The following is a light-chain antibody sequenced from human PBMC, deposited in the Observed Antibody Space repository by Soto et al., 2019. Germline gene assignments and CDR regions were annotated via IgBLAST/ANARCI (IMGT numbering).Light chain of an antibody. CDR3: QHHDSYSPSWP. CDR2: MAS. CDR1: QYISNY. J-gene: IGKJ1*01. V-gene: IGKV1-5*03. Sequence: DIQVTQSPPSLSSSLGDRVTITCRASQYISNYLNWYQHKPGEAPTLLIYMASSLESEVPSRFSGSGSGTEFTRTISRLQPDESATYYCQHHDSYSPSWPFGQGTKVDIK.